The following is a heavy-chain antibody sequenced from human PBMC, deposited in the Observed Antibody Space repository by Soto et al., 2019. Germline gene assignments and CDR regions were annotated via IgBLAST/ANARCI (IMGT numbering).Heavy chain of an antibody. CDR1: GGTFSSYA. CDR3: ARSLEDSSGPGYYYYGMDV. V-gene: IGHV1-69*13. Sequence: ASVKVACKASGGTFSSYAISWVLQAPGQGLEWMGGIIPIFGTANYAQKFQGRVTITADESTSTAYMELSSLRSEDTAVYYCARSLEDSSGPGYYYYGMDVWGQGTTVTVSS. D-gene: IGHD3-22*01. CDR2: IIPIFGTA. J-gene: IGHJ6*02.